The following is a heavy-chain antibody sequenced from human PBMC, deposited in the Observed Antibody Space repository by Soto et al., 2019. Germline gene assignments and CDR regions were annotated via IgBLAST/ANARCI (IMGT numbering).Heavy chain of an antibody. J-gene: IGHJ6*02. CDR3: ARVGGVGTYYYGSGSYPNYGMDV. V-gene: IGHV4-31*03. CDR1: GGSISSGGYY. Sequence: KASETLSLTCTVSGGSISSGGYYWSWIRQHPGKGLEWIGYIYYSGSTYYNPSLKSRVTISVDTSKNQFSLKLSSVTAADTAVYYCARVGGVGTYYYGSGSYPNYGMDVWGQGTTVTVSS. D-gene: IGHD3-10*01. CDR2: IYYSGST.